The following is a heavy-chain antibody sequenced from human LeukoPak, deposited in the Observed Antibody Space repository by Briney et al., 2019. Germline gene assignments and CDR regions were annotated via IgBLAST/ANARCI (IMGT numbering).Heavy chain of an antibody. J-gene: IGHJ4*02. V-gene: IGHV1-18*01. Sequence: GASVKVSCKASGYTFTSYGISWARQAPGQGLEWMGWISAYDDKRNSVQRFQDRITMTTDISTSTSYLELRNLRSDDTAVYYCARVLVKTRGNYFHDDYWGQGTLVTVSS. CDR1: GYTFTSYG. CDR3: ARVLVKTRGNYFHDDY. D-gene: IGHD2/OR15-2a*01. CDR2: ISAYDDKR.